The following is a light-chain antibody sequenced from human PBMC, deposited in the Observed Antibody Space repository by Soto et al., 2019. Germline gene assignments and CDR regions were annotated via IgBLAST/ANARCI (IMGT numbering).Light chain of an antibody. J-gene: IGKJ2*01. V-gene: IGKV1-39*01. CDR1: QSISSY. CDR3: QQSYSTPYT. CDR2: AAS. Sequence: DIQMTQSPSSLSASVGDRVTITCRASQSISSYLNWYQQKPAKAPKPLIYAASSLQSGIPSRFSGSGSGTDFTLPISSLQPEDFATYYCQQSYSTPYTFGQGTKLEIK.